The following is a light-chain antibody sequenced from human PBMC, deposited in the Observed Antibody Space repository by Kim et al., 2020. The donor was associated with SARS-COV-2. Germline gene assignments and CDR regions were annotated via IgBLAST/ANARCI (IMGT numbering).Light chain of an antibody. J-gene: IGKJ2*03. V-gene: IGKV4-1*01. CDR3: QQYYSSPYS. CDR2: WAS. Sequence: RTTINWKSSQRVLHSANNKNYLAWYQQKPGQPPKLLIYWASTRESGVPDRFSGSGSGTDFTLTISSLQAEDVTVYYCQQYYSSPYSFGQGTKLEIK. CDR1: QRVLHSANNKNY.